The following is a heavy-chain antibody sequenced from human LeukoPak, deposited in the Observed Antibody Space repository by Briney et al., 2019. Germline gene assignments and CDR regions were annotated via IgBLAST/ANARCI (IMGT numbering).Heavy chain of an antibody. CDR2: INSDGSST. CDR3: AREEVSFAAKGY. Sequence: PGGSPRLSCAASGFTFSSYWMHWARQAPGKGLVWVSRINSDGSSTSYADSVKGRFTISRDNAKNTLYLQMNSLRAEDTAVYYCAREEVSFAAKGYWGQGTLVTVSS. V-gene: IGHV3-74*01. D-gene: IGHD2-15*01. CDR1: GFTFSSYW. J-gene: IGHJ4*02.